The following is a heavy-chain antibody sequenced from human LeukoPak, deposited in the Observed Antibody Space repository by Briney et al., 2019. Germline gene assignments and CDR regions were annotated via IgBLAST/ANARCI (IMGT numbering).Heavy chain of an antibody. V-gene: IGHV3-53*01. CDR3: AKRGAEVGTTVAPGDY. Sequence: AGGSLRLSCAASGFIVNTNYMSWVRQAPGRGLEWVSFIYADGNTYYADSVKGRFTISRDNSKNTLYLQMNSLRAEDTAVYYCAKRGAEVGTTVAPGDYWGQGTLLTVSS. CDR2: IYADGNT. D-gene: IGHD1-26*01. CDR1: GFIVNTNY. J-gene: IGHJ4*02.